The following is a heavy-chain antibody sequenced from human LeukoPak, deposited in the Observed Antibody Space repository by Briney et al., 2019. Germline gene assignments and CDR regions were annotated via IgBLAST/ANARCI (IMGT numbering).Heavy chain of an antibody. CDR2: FYDNGVS. Sequence: PGGSLRLSCAASGFSFSNYWMSWIRQPPGKGLEWVVPFYDNGVSTYTPSLKNRLTISLETSKSSFSLLLRSVTAKDTAMYFFAGDSTTAGLYAFDVWGQGTMVTVSS. V-gene: IGHV4-59*05. CDR1: GFSFSNYW. CDR3: AGDSTTAGLYAFDV. D-gene: IGHD4-11*01. J-gene: IGHJ3*01.